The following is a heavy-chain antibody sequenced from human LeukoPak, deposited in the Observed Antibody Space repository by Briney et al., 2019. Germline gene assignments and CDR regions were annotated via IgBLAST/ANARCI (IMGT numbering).Heavy chain of an antibody. CDR1: GYTFTGYY. D-gene: IGHD6-19*01. CDR3: GRDLLAVAGTESNY. CDR2: INPNSGGT. V-gene: IGHV1-2*06. Sequence: ASVKVSCKASGYTFTGYYMHWVRQAPGQGLEWMGRINPNSGGTNYAQKFQGRVTMTRDTSISTAYMELSRLRSDDTAVYCCGRDLLAVAGTESNYWGQGTRVTVSS. J-gene: IGHJ4*02.